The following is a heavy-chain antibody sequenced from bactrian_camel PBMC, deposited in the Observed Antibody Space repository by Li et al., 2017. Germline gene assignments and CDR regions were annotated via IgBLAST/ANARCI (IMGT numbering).Heavy chain of an antibody. J-gene: IGHJ4*01. CDR1: GYTSMRYC. CDR2: IDSDRFTT. Sequence: VQLVESGGGSVQAGGSLRLSCVGSGYTSMRYCIGWFRQSPGKEREGVAVIDSDRFTTYATSIADSVKGRFTISQNNTENTVHLQMNSLKPDDTGTYYCTAPRYLGGSCVQARLESMYWGQGTQVTVS. D-gene: IGHD6*01. V-gene: IGHV3S40*01. CDR3: TAPRYLGGSCVQARLESMY.